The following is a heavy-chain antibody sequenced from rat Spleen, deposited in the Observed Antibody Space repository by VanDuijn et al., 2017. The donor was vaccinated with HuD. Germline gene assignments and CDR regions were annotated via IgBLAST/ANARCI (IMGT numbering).Heavy chain of an antibody. CDR2: INYEGSST. V-gene: IGHV5-22*01. J-gene: IGHJ2*01. CDR3: ITPRDTTGMPP. Sequence: EVQLVESGGGSVQPGRSLKISCVVSGFTFSDSYMAWVRQAPKKGLEWVATINYEGSSTYYGDSVKGRFTISRDNTESTLYLQMNSLRSEDTATYYCITPRDTTGMPPWGQGVMVTVSS. D-gene: IGHD1-7*01. CDR1: GFTFSDSY.